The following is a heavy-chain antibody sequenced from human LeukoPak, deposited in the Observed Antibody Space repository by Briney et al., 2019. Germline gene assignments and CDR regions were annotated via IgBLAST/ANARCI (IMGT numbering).Heavy chain of an antibody. Sequence: ASVKVSCKASGYTFTGYYMHWVRQAPGQGLEWMAWINPNSGGTNYAQKFQGRVTMTRDTSISTAYMDLRRLRSDDTAVYYCARDWAPGGSGSYYPLMLYWGQGTLVTVSS. CDR1: GYTFTGYY. J-gene: IGHJ4*02. V-gene: IGHV1-2*02. D-gene: IGHD3-10*01. CDR2: INPNSGGT. CDR3: ARDWAPGGSGSYYPLMLY.